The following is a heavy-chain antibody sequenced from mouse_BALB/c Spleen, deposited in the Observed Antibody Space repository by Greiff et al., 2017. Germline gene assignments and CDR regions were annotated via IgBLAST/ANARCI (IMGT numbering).Heavy chain of an antibody. CDR3: AREDYDYSYYFDY. D-gene: IGHD2-4*01. V-gene: IGHV5-17*02. CDR1: GFTFSSFG. Sequence: EVKLVESGGGLVQPGGSRKLSCAASGFTFSSFGMHWVRQAPEKGLEWVAYISSGSSTIYYADTVKGRFTISRDNPKNTLFLQMTSLRSEDTAMYYCAREDYDYSYYFDYWGQGTTLTVSS. CDR2: ISSGSSTI. J-gene: IGHJ2*01.